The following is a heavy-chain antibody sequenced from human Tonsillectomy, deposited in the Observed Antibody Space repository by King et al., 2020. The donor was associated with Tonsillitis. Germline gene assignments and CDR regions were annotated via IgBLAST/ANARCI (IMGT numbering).Heavy chain of an antibody. J-gene: IGHJ1*01. V-gene: IGHV4-34*01. CDR1: GGSFSGYY. D-gene: IGHD4-17*01. Sequence: VQLQQWGAGLLKPSETLSLTCAVYGGSFSGYYWSWIRQPPGKGLEWIGEINHSGSTNYNPSLKSQVTISVDTSKYQFSLKLTSVTAADTAVYYCASSVTTFPAEYFQHWGQGTLVTVSS. CDR2: INHSGST. CDR3: ASSVTTFPAEYFQH.